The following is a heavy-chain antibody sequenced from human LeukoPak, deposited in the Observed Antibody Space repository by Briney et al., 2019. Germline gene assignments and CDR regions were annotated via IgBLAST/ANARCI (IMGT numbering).Heavy chain of an antibody. V-gene: IGHV1-18*01. CDR2: ISAYNGNT. CDR1: GYTFASYD. D-gene: IGHD3-16*02. Sequence: ASVKVSCKASGYTFASYDISWVRQATGQGLEWMGWISAYNGNTNYAQKLQGRVTMTTDTSTSTAYMELRSLRSDDTAVYYCARDDRMITFGGVIVSSYWGQGTLVTVSS. CDR3: ARDDRMITFGGVIVSSY. J-gene: IGHJ4*02.